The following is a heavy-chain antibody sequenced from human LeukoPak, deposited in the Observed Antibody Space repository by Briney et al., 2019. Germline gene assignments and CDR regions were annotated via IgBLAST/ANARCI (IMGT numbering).Heavy chain of an antibody. J-gene: IGHJ3*02. CDR1: GGSFSGYY. Sequence: PSETLSLTCAVYGGSFSGYYWSWIRQPPGKGLEWIGEINHSGSTNYNPSLKSRVTISVDTSKNQFSLKLSSVTAADTAVYYCARHVGLRYFDWLLSAQYAFDIWGQGTMVTVSS. CDR2: INHSGST. V-gene: IGHV4-34*01. D-gene: IGHD3-9*01. CDR3: ARHVGLRYFDWLLSAQYAFDI.